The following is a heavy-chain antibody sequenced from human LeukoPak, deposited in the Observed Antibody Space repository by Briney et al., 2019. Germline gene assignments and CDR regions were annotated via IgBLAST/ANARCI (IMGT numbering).Heavy chain of an antibody. J-gene: IGHJ5*02. CDR2: IYYSEST. D-gene: IGHD6-19*01. V-gene: IGHV4-59*01. CDR1: GGSISSYY. CDR3: ARDVIAVAGPRGFDP. Sequence: SETLSLTCTVSGGSISSYYWSWIRQPPGKGLEWIGYIYYSESTNYNPSIKSRVTISVDTSKNQFSLKLSSVTAADTAVYYCARDVIAVAGPRGFDPWGQGTLVTVSS.